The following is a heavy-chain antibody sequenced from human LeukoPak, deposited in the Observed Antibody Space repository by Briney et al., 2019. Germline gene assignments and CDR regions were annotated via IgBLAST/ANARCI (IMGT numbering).Heavy chain of an antibody. J-gene: IGHJ3*02. CDR2: ISSNGGST. V-gene: IGHV3-64*01. CDR3: ARSPDFWSGYMGAFDI. D-gene: IGHD3-3*01. CDR1: GFTFSSYA. Sequence: GGSLRLSCAASGFTFSSYAMHWVRQAPGKGLEYVSAISSNGGSTYYANSVKGRFTISRDNSKNTLYLQMGSLRAEDMAVYYCARSPDFWSGYMGAFDIWGQGTMVTVSS.